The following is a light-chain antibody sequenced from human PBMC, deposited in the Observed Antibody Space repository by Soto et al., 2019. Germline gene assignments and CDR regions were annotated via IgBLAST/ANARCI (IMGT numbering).Light chain of an antibody. Sequence: QSVLTQPASVSGSPGQSVTVSCTGTSSDVGGYNYVSWYQQLPGEAPKLIIYGVTDRPSGVSNRFSGSKSGHTASLTVSGLQAEDEGDYSCSSYTATRTYVFGTGTKVTVL. V-gene: IGLV2-14*01. J-gene: IGLJ1*01. CDR1: SSDVGGYNY. CDR2: GVT. CDR3: SSYTATRTYV.